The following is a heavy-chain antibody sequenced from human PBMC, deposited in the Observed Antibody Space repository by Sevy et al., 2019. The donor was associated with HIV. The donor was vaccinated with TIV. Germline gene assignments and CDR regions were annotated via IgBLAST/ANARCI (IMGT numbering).Heavy chain of an antibody. D-gene: IGHD3-16*01. CDR2: IKGDGSDK. Sequence: GGSLRLSCAASGFTFSVYWMNWVRQAPGKGLEWVANIKGDGSDKHYVDSVEGRFTISRDKDKKLLYLQMNSLRVEDMAAYYWAHETIGRSDSWGQGTLVTVSS. J-gene: IGHJ4*02. CDR1: GFTFSVYW. CDR3: AHETIGRSDS. V-gene: IGHV3-7*01.